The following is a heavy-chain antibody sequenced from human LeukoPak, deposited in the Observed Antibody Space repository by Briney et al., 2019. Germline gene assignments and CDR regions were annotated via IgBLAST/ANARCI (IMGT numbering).Heavy chain of an antibody. V-gene: IGHV3-74*01. J-gene: IGHJ4*02. Sequence: GGSLRLSCAASGFTFSTYWMHWVRQAPGKGLVWVSHINSDGSSTSYADSVKGRFTISRDNAKNTLYLQMNSLTAEDTAVYYCVTGTVTWDDWGQGTLVTVSS. CDR2: INSDGSST. D-gene: IGHD4-17*01. CDR3: VTGTVTWDD. CDR1: GFTFSTYW.